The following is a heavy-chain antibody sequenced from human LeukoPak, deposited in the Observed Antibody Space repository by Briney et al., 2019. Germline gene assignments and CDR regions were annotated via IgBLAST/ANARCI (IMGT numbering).Heavy chain of an antibody. CDR2: IRYDGSNK. CDR1: GFTFSSYG. J-gene: IGHJ4*02. D-gene: IGHD3-9*01. CDR3: AKGARYFDWLFGY. Sequence: PGGSLRLSCAASGFTFSSYGMHWVRQAPGKGLEWVAFIRYDGSNKYYADSVKGRFTISRDNSKNTLYLQMNSLRAEDTAVYYCAKGARYFDWLFGYWGQGTLVTVSS. V-gene: IGHV3-30*02.